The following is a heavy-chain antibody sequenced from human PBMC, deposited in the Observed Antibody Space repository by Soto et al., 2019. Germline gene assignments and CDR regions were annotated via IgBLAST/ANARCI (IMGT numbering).Heavy chain of an antibody. CDR2: ISGSGGST. CDR1: GFTFSSYA. Sequence: GGSLRLSCAASGFTFSSYAMSWVRQAPGKGLEWVSAISGSGGSTYYADSVKGRFTISRDNSKNTLYLQMNSLRAEDTAVYYCAKGVGSYYYYGMDVWGQGTTVTVSS. J-gene: IGHJ6*02. CDR3: AKGVGSYYYYGMDV. V-gene: IGHV3-23*01.